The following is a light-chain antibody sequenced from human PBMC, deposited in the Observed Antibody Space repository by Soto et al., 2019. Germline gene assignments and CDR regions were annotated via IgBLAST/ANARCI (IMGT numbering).Light chain of an antibody. Sequence: QSVLTQPASVSGSPGQSITISCTGTSSDVGGYNYVSWYQQHPGKAPKLMIYDVSNRPSGVSNRFSGSKSGNTASLTISGLRAEDDADYYCSSFASSNTVIFGGGTELTVL. CDR2: DVS. CDR1: SSDVGGYNY. J-gene: IGLJ2*01. CDR3: SSFASSNTVI. V-gene: IGLV2-14*01.